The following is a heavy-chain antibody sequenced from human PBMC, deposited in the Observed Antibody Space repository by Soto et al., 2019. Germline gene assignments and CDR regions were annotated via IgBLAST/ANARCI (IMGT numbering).Heavy chain of an antibody. CDR1: GFTFSSYG. Sequence: EVQLVESGGGLVQPGGSLRLSCAASGFTFSSYGMNWVRQAPGKGLEWVSYISSSSSTIYYADSVKGRFTISRDNAKNSLYLHMNSLRAEDTAVYYCARHPERIAQIGWFDPWGQGNLVTVSS. CDR3: ARHPERIAQIGWFDP. V-gene: IGHV3-48*01. D-gene: IGHD6-13*01. J-gene: IGHJ5*02. CDR2: ISSSSSTI.